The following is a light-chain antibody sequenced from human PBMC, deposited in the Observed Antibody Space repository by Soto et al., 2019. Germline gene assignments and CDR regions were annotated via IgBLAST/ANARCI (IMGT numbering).Light chain of an antibody. J-gene: IGKJ1*01. CDR1: QSVSSY. V-gene: IGKV3D-15*01. CDR2: AAS. CDR3: QQSFTFPRT. Sequence: EIVMTQSPATLSVSPGERATLSCRASQSVSSYLAWYQQKPGQAPRLLIYAASNRATGIPARFSGSGSGAEFTLTISSLQPEDFATYYCQQSFTFPRTFGQGTKVDIK.